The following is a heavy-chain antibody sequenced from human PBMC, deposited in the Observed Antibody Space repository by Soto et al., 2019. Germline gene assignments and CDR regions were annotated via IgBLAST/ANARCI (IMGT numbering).Heavy chain of an antibody. J-gene: IGHJ5*02. CDR3: VRDSLVGGYSFAYGSVP. Sequence: GGSLRLSCAASRFTFSNYWMSWVRQAPGKGLEWVANIKEDGSEKYYVDSVKGRFSISRDNAKNSLFLQMNSLRTEDTGVYYCVRDSLVGGYSFAYGSVPWGQGTLVTVSS. CDR1: RFTFSNYW. D-gene: IGHD5-18*01. CDR2: IKEDGSEK. V-gene: IGHV3-7*05.